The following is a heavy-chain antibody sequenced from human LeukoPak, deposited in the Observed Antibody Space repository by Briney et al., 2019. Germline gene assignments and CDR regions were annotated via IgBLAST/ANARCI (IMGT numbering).Heavy chain of an antibody. D-gene: IGHD3-9*01. CDR1: GGSFSGYY. V-gene: IGHV4-34*01. J-gene: IGHJ4*02. Sequence: PSETLSLTCAVYGGSFSGYYWSWIRQPPGKGLEWIGEINHSGSTNYNPSLKSRVTISVDTSKNQFSLKLSSVTAADTAVYYCARALRYFDWFEVEYWGQGTLVTVSS. CDR2: INHSGST. CDR3: ARALRYFDWFEVEY.